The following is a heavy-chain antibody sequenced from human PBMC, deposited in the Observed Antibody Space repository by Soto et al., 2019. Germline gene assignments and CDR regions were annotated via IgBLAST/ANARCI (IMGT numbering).Heavy chain of an antibody. D-gene: IGHD4-17*01. CDR2: FSGTGGYT. Sequence: GGSLRLSCAASGFTLSSYAMSWVRQAPGKGLEWVSTFSGTGGYTYYADSVKGRFTISRDDSKNTLFLHMNSLRAADTAVYYCARGQRALITYGPFDPWGQGTLVTVSS. V-gene: IGHV3-23*01. J-gene: IGHJ5*02. CDR1: GFTLSSYA. CDR3: ARGQRALITYGPFDP.